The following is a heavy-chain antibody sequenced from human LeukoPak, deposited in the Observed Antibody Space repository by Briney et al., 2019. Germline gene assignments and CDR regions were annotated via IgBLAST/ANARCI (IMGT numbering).Heavy chain of an antibody. V-gene: IGHV4-59*11. Sequence: SETLSLTCIVSDASFSSHYWTWIRQPPGKGLEWIGYISYTGSTNYNPSLKSRVTISVDTSKNQFSLKLSSVTAADTAVYYCARDPTTVTKGFDIWGQGTMDTVSS. CDR1: DASFSSHY. J-gene: IGHJ3*02. D-gene: IGHD4-17*01. CDR3: ARDPTTVTKGFDI. CDR2: ISYTGST.